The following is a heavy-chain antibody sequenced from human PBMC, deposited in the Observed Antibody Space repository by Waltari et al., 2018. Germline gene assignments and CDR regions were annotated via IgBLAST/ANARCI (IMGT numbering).Heavy chain of an antibody. CDR2: IIPIFGKA. D-gene: IGHD3-3*01. V-gene: IGHV1-69*15. J-gene: IGHJ6*02. Sequence: QVQLVQSGAEVKKPGSSVKVSCKASGGTFSSYAISWVRQAPGQGLEWMGRIIPIFGKANYAQQFQGRVTITADESTSTAYMELSSRRSEDTAVYYCAGGGVVRAYYYYYGMDVWGQGTTVTVSS. CDR3: AGGGVVRAYYYYYGMDV. CDR1: GGTFSSYA.